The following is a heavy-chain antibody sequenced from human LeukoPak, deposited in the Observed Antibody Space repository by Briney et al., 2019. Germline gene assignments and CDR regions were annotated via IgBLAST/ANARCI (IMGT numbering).Heavy chain of an antibody. CDR2: ISSSSTTI. V-gene: IGHV3-48*01. D-gene: IGHD3-10*01. CDR3: ARGPLWFGEDAFDI. CDR1: GFTFSTYS. Sequence: GGSLRLSCAGSGFTFSTYSMNWIRQAPGKGLEWVSCISSSSTTIYYADSVKGRFTISRDNAKNSLYLQMNSLRAEDTAVYYCARGPLWFGEDAFDIWGQGTMVTVSS. J-gene: IGHJ3*02.